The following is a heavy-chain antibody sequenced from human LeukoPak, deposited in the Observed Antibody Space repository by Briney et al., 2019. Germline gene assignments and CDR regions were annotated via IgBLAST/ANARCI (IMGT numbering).Heavy chain of an antibody. D-gene: IGHD6-13*01. Sequence: GGSLRLSCAASGFTFSSYGMHWVRQAPGKGLEWVAVISYDGSNKYYADSVKGRFTISRDNSKNTLYLQMNSLRAEDTAVYYCASSSWYGSYWGQGTLVTVSS. CDR1: GFTFSSYG. V-gene: IGHV3-30*03. CDR3: ASSSWYGSY. CDR2: ISYDGSNK. J-gene: IGHJ4*02.